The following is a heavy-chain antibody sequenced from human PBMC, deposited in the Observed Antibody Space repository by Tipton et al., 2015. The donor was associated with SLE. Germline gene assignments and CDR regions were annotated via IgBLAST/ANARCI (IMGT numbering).Heavy chain of an antibody. V-gene: IGHV4-34*01. D-gene: IGHD2-8*01. J-gene: IGHJ4*02. CDR3: ARDCTTGVCYTTSFDC. CDR1: GGSFSDYS. CDR2: INHSGST. Sequence: TLSLTCAVYGGSFSDYSWSWIRQPPGKGLEWIGEINHSGSTNYNPSLKSRVTISIDTSKNQFSLRLSSVTAADTAVYYCARDCTTGVCYTTSFDCWGQGTLVAVSP.